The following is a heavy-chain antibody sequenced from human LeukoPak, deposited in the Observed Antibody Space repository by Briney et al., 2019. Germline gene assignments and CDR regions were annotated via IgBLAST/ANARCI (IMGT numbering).Heavy chain of an antibody. J-gene: IGHJ6*02. Sequence: VASVKVSCKASGYTFTSYGISWVRQAPGQGLEWMGWISAYNGNTNYAQKLQGRVTMTRNTSISTAYMELSSLRSEDTAVYYCARGYYYGSGSYYPHYYGMDVWGQGTTVTVSS. CDR2: ISAYNGNT. CDR3: ARGYYYGSGSYYPHYYGMDV. V-gene: IGHV1-18*01. CDR1: GYTFTSYG. D-gene: IGHD3-10*01.